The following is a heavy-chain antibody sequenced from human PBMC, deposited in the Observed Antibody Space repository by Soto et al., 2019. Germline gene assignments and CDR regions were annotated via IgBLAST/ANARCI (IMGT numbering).Heavy chain of an antibody. CDR2: IYYSGST. J-gene: IGHJ6*02. CDR1: GGSISSGGYY. CDR3: ARDREADPLRPRYTWCMDV. D-gene: IGHD1-1*01. V-gene: IGHV4-31*03. Sequence: QVQLQESGPGLVKPSQTLSITCTVSGGSISSGGYYWSWIRQHPGKGLEWIGYIYYSGSTYYNPSLKSRVTISVDTSKNQFSLKLSSVTAADTAAYYCARDREADPLRPRYTWCMDVWGQGTTVTVSS.